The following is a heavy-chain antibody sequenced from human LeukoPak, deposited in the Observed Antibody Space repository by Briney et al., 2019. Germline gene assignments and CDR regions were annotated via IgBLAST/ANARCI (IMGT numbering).Heavy chain of an antibody. V-gene: IGHV4-34*01. CDR1: GGSFSGYY. CDR3: ARLYGSIGFYFDY. D-gene: IGHD6-13*01. CDR2: INHSGST. J-gene: IGHJ4*02. Sequence: PSETLSLTCAVYGGSFSGYYWSWIRQPPGKGLEWIGEINHSGSTNYNPSLKSRVTISVDTSKNQFSLKLSSVTAADTAVYYCARLYGSIGFYFDYWGQGTLVTVSS.